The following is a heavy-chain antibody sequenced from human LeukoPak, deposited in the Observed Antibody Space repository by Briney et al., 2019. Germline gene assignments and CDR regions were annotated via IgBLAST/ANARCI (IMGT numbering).Heavy chain of an antibody. V-gene: IGHV5-51*01. CDR3: ARQIPTGAAAAPGDAFDI. D-gene: IGHD6-13*01. CDR2: IYPGDSDT. CDR1: GYSFTSYW. Sequence: GESLKISCKGSGYSFTSYWIGWVRQMPGKGLEWMGIIYPGDSDTRYSPSFQGQVTISADKSISTAYLQWSSLKASDTAMYYCARQIPTGAAAAPGDAFDIWGQGTMVAVSS. J-gene: IGHJ3*02.